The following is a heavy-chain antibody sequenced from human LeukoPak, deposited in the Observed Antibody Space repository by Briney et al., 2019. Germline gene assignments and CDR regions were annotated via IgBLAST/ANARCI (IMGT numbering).Heavy chain of an antibody. V-gene: IGHV3-23*01. J-gene: IGHJ4*02. D-gene: IGHD1-26*01. Sequence: PGGSLRLSCAASGFTFSSYAMSWVRQAPGKGLERVSVIKGSGGSTYYADSVEGRFTISRDNSKNTLYLQMNSLRAEDTAVYYCAKAMESSGSYYACFDSWGQGTLVTVSS. CDR1: GFTFSSYA. CDR2: IKGSGGST. CDR3: AKAMESSGSYYACFDS.